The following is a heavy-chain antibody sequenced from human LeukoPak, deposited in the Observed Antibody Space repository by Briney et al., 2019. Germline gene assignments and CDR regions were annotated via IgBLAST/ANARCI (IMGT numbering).Heavy chain of an antibody. V-gene: IGHV1-2*02. Sequence: ASVKVSCKASGYTFTGYYMHWVRQAPGQGLEWMGWINPNSGGTNYAQKFQGRVTMTRDTSISTVYTELRRLRSDDTAVYYCARASCSGGSCYDTLGYWGQGTLVTVSS. CDR2: INPNSGGT. J-gene: IGHJ4*02. D-gene: IGHD2-15*01. CDR3: ARASCSGGSCYDTLGY. CDR1: GYTFTGYY.